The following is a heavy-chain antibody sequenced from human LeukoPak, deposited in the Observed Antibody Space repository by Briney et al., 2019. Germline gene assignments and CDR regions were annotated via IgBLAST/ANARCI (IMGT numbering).Heavy chain of an antibody. J-gene: IGHJ5*02. D-gene: IGHD5-18*01. Sequence: PGGSLRLSCTASGFSFSTYWMTWVRQVPGKGLEWVANIRQDGGETKYVDSVKGRFTISRDNPKNSLYLQMNSLRAEDTAVYYCARTNVYGYDHWGQGTLVTVSP. CDR3: ARTNVYGYDH. CDR2: IRQDGGET. V-gene: IGHV3-7*03. CDR1: GFSFSTYW.